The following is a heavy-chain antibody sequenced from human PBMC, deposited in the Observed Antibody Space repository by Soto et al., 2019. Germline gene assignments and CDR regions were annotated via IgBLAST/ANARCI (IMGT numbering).Heavy chain of an antibody. CDR2: TSFDGRVT. CDR1: GFIFSDYS. J-gene: IGHJ4*02. V-gene: IGHV3-30*04. CDR3: ARDAGGYFYGDSHFDF. Sequence: QVQLVESGGGVVQPGTSLRLSCEASGFIFSDYSMHWVRQAPGKGLEWLALTSFDGRVTYYADYVKGRFTISRDNSKNTLYLQLDSLRVEDTDMFFCARDAGGYFYGDSHFDFWGQGTLVTVSP. D-gene: IGHD4-17*01.